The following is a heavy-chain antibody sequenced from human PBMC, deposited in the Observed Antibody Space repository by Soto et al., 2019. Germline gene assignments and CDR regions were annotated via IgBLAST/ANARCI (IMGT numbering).Heavy chain of an antibody. V-gene: IGHV4-31*02. D-gene: IGHD3-10*01. CDR3: ARVDPSGFH. CDR1: GGSTSSGGFY. J-gene: IGHJ4*02. Sequence: PSETLSLTCTVSGGSTSSGGFYWSWIRQHPGKDLEWIGYIYYSGTTHYNPSLKSRVTISVDTSRNQFSLKLSSVTAEDTALYYCARVDPSGFHWGQGTLVTVSS. CDR2: IYYSGTT.